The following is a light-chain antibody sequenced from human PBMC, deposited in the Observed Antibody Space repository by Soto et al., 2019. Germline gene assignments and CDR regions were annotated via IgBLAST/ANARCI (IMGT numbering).Light chain of an antibody. CDR3: QQRSNWPGT. J-gene: IGKJ3*01. CDR1: PSVGTY. Sequence: EIVLPQSPATLSLSPGARAILSCRASPSVGTYFAWYHQNPGQAPRLLIYDASNRATGIPARFGGSGSVTDFTLTINSLEPEDFAVYYCQQRSNWPGTCGPGTKVDIK. V-gene: IGKV3-11*01. CDR2: DAS.